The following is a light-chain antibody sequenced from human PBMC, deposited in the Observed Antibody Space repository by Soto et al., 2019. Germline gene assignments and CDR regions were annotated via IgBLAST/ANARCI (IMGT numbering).Light chain of an antibody. J-gene: IGKJ1*01. Sequence: EIEMTQSPATLSLSPGERATLSCRASQSVGTNLAWYQQKPGQAPRLLIFGASTRATGVPARISGSGSGTDFILTISSLQSEDFAMYYCQQYNNWPETFGQGTEVEIK. V-gene: IGKV3-15*01. CDR3: QQYNNWPET. CDR2: GAS. CDR1: QSVGTN.